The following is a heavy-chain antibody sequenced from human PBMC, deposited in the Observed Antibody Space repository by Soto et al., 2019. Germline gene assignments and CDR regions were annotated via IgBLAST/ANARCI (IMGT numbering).Heavy chain of an antibody. D-gene: IGHD6-19*01. CDR2: INPNSGGT. J-gene: IGHJ5*02. CDR1: GYTFTGYY. Sequence: ASVKVCCKASGYTFTGYYMHWVRQAPGQGLEWMGWINPNSGGTNYAQKFQGRVTMTRDTSISTAYMELSRLRSDDTAVYYCARGSAAVAGGMNWFDPWGQGTLVTVSS. CDR3: ARGSAAVAGGMNWFDP. V-gene: IGHV1-2*02.